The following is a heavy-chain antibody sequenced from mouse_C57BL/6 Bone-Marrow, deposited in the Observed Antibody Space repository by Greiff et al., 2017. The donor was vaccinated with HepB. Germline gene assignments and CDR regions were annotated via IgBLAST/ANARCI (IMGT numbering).Heavy chain of an antibody. CDR3: AKGSSRYFDV. D-gene: IGHD1-1*01. Sequence: VQLQQSGAELVKPGASVKMSCKASGYTFTSYWITWVKQRPGQGLEWIGDIYPGSGSTNYNEKFKSKATLTVDTSSSTAYMQLSSLTSEDSAVYYCAKGSSRYFDVWGTGTTVTVSS. J-gene: IGHJ1*03. V-gene: IGHV1-55*01. CDR1: GYTFTSYW. CDR2: IYPGSGST.